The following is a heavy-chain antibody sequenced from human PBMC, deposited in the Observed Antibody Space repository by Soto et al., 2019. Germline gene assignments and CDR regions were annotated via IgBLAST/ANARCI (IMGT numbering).Heavy chain of an antibody. V-gene: IGHV4-39*01. CDR2: IYFTGNT. Sequence: LSLTCTASGGSIRSSSHFWGWVRQPPGKGLEWIGTIYFTGNTYYTPSLKSRLTMSIDTSKNEFSLRLNSVTAADTAVYYCAGQTFTIAAASYGRSNWFDPWGPGTLVTVSS. J-gene: IGHJ5*02. CDR1: GGSIRSSSHF. CDR3: AGQTFTIAAASYGRSNWFDP. D-gene: IGHD6-25*01.